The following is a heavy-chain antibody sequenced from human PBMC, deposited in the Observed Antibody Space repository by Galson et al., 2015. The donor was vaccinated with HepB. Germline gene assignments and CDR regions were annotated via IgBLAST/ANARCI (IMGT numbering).Heavy chain of an antibody. CDR2: IYHSGST. CDR3: ARDNGDYPTYYFDY. D-gene: IGHD4-17*01. CDR1: GGSISSSNW. V-gene: IGHV4-4*02. Sequence: ETLSLTCADSGGSISSSNWWSWVRQPPGKGLEWIGEIYHSGSTNYNPSLKSRVTISVDKSKNQFSLKLSSVTAADTAVYYCARDNGDYPTYYFDYWGQGTLVTVSS. J-gene: IGHJ4*02.